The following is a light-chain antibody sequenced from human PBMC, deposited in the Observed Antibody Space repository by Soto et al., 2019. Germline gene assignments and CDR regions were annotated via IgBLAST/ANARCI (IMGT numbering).Light chain of an antibody. CDR3: QQSYSTPIT. CDR2: GAS. Sequence: VMTQAPATLSVSPGERATLSCRASQTINNNVAWYQLKDGQVPRLLIYGASTRATDIPARFSGSGSGTDFTLTISSLQPEDFATYYCQQSYSTPITFGQGTRLEIK. V-gene: IGKV3-15*01. J-gene: IGKJ5*01. CDR1: QTINNN.